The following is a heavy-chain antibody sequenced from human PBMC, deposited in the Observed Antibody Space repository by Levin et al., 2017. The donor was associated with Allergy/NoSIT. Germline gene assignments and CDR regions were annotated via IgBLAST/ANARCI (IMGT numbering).Heavy chain of an antibody. CDR1: GGSISSSSYY. V-gene: IGHV4-39*01. Sequence: SETLSLTCTVSGGSISSSSYYWGWIRQPPGKGLEWIGSIYYSGSTYYNTSLKSRVTISVDTSKNQFSLNLSSVTAADTAVYYCARRRGSGSYYFDYWGQGTLVTVSS. D-gene: IGHD3-10*01. CDR2: IYYSGST. J-gene: IGHJ4*02. CDR3: ARRRGSGSYYFDY.